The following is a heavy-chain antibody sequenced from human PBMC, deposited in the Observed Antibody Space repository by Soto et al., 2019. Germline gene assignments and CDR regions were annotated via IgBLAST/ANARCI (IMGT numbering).Heavy chain of an antibody. V-gene: IGHV4-30-4*01. J-gene: IGHJ4*02. CDR3: ARVPLEAGSVVDY. CDR2: IYYSGST. D-gene: IGHD2-8*02. Sequence: QVQLQESGPGLVKPSQTLSLTCTVSGGSISSGDYYWSWIRQPPGKGLEWIGYIYYSGSTYYNPSLLRRVTISVDTSKNQFSLKLSCVTAADTAVYYCARVPLEAGSVVDYWGQGTLVTVSS. CDR1: GGSISSGDYY.